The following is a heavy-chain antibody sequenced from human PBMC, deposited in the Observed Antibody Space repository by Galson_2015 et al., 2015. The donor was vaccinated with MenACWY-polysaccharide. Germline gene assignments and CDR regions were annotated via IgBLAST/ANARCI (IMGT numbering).Heavy chain of an antibody. CDR2: ISADGGTA. CDR3: VKDSRQGYCRGDDCNVYYFGQ. D-gene: IGHD2-21*01. J-gene: IGHJ4*02. CDR1: GFIFDEFV. Sequence: SLRLSCAASGFIFDEFVMHWVRQVPGKGLEWISVISADGGTAFYADSVKGRFTISRDNSKNSLYLHMDTLKTDDSAFYYCVKDSRQGYCRGDDCNVYYFGQWGQGTLVTVST. V-gene: IGHV3-43*02.